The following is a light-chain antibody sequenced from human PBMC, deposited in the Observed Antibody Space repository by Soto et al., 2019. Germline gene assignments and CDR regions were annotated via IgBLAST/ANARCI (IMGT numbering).Light chain of an antibody. J-gene: IGLJ7*01. V-gene: IGLV1-51*01. CDR2: DNN. CDR3: RTWDSSLSAGPAV. Sequence: QSVLTQPPSVSAAPGQKVTISCSGSSSNIGNNYVSWYQQLPGTAPKLLIYDNNKRPSGIPDRFSGSKSGTSATLGITGLQTGDEADYYCRTWDSSLSAGPAVFGGGTQLTVL. CDR1: SSNIGNNY.